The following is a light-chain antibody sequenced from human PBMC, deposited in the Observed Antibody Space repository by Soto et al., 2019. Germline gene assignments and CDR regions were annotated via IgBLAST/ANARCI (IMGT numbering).Light chain of an antibody. Sequence: SYELTQPPSVSVSPGQTASITCSGDKLGDKYACWYQQKPGQSPVLVIYQDSKRPSGIPERFSGSNSGNTATLTISGTQAMDEADYYCQAWDSSTAYVVFGRGTKVTVL. CDR3: QAWDSSTAYVV. J-gene: IGLJ2*01. V-gene: IGLV3-1*01. CDR1: KLGDKY. CDR2: QDS.